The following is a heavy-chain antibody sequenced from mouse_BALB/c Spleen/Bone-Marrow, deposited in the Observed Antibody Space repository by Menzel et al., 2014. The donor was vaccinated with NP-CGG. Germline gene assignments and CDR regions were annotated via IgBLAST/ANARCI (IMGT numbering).Heavy chain of an antibody. CDR1: GYTFTSYW. D-gene: IGHD2-3*01. CDR3: ARSDGYYPYYYAMDY. CDR2: VNPSNGRP. J-gene: IGHJ4*01. Sequence: VHLVESGAELVKPGASVKLSCKASGYTFTSYWMHWVKQRPGQGLEWIGEVNPSNGRPNYNEKFKSKATLTVDKSSSTAYMQLSSLTSEDSAVYYCARSDGYYPYYYAMDYWGQGTSVTVSS. V-gene: IGHV1S81*02.